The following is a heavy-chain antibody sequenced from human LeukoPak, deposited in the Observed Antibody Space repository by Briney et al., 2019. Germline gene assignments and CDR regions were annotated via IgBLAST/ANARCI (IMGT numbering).Heavy chain of an antibody. J-gene: IGHJ5*02. D-gene: IGHD3-10*01. Sequence: PSQTLSLTCTVSGGSISSGSYYWSWIRQPAGKGLEWIGRIYTSGSTNYNPSLKSRVTISVDTSKNQVSLKLGSVTAADTAVYYCAREFGGITMVRGVIVGPNWFDPWGQGTLVTVSS. CDR2: IYTSGST. CDR3: AREFGGITMVRGVIVGPNWFDP. V-gene: IGHV4-61*02. CDR1: GGSISSGSYY.